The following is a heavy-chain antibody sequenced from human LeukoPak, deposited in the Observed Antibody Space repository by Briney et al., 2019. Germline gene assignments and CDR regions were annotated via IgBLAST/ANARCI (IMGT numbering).Heavy chain of an antibody. CDR1: GFTFGDYA. D-gene: IGHD2-2*01. V-gene: IGHV3-49*04. Sequence: GGSLRLSCSTSGFTFGDYAMSWVRQPPGKGLEWVGFIQAKAYGGATKYAASVNGRFSISRDDSQSIANLQMNDLKTEDTAVYYCTRAPHPRCSSSGCYLDYWGQGTLVTVSS. CDR2: IQAKAYGGAT. CDR3: TRAPHPRCSSSGCYLDY. J-gene: IGHJ4*02.